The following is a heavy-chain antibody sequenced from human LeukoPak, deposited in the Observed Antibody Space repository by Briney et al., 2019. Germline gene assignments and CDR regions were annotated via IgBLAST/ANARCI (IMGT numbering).Heavy chain of an antibody. D-gene: IGHD2-21*02. J-gene: IGHJ1*01. CDR1: GFSFSNYA. V-gene: IGHV3-21*01. CDR2: IDGSSSHI. Sequence: GGSLRLSCAASGFSFSNYAMNWVRQAPGKGLEWVSSIDGSSSHIYYADSVKGRFTISRDNTKSSLYLQMNSLRVEDMAVYYCARGYCGGDCYGDWGQGTLVTVSS. CDR3: ARGYCGGDCYGD.